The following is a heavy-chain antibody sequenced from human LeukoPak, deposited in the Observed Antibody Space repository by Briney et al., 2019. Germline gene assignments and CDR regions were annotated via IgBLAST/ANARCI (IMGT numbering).Heavy chain of an antibody. CDR3: ARKYYYDSSGYT. J-gene: IGHJ5*02. D-gene: IGHD3-22*01. CDR2: IYYSGST. CDR1: GGSISSYY. Sequence: SETLSLTCTVSGGSISSYYWSWIRQPPGKGLEWIGYIYYSGSTNYNPSLKSRVTTSVDTSKNQFSLKLSSVTAADTAVYYCARKYYYDSSGYTWGQGTLVTLSS. V-gene: IGHV4-59*01.